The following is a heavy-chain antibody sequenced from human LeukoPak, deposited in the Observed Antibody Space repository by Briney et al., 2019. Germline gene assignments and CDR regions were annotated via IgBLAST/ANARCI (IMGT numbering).Heavy chain of an antibody. J-gene: IGHJ4*02. Sequence: PGGSLRLSCIGSGFTFDDYAMHWVRQAPGKGLEWVSGINWNSNTIGYADSVKGRFTISRDNAKNSLYLQMNSLRADDMAFYYCARDRFRYCSGAKCSHFDFWGQGTLVTVSS. CDR1: GFTFDDYA. V-gene: IGHV3-9*03. CDR3: ARDRFRYCSGAKCSHFDF. CDR2: INWNSNTI. D-gene: IGHD2-15*01.